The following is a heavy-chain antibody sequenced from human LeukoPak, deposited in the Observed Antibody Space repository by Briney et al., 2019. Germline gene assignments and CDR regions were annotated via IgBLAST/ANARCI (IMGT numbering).Heavy chain of an antibody. J-gene: IGHJ4*02. CDR1: GFTFSSYW. CDR2: IKQDGSEK. CDR3: ARVKQLLRFDY. Sequence: PGGSLRLSCAASGFTFSSYWMSWVRDAPGKGLECVANIKQDGSEKYYVEAVKGRFTISRDNAKNSLYLQMNSLRAEDTAVYYCARVKQLLRFDYWGQGTLVTVSS. V-gene: IGHV3-7*01. D-gene: IGHD6-13*01.